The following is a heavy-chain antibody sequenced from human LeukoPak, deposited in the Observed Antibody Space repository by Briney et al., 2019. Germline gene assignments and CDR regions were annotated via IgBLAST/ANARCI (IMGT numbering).Heavy chain of an antibody. V-gene: IGHV4-34*01. Sequence: SETLSLTCAVYGGSFSGYYWSWIRQPPGKGLEWIGEINHSGSTNYNPSLKSRVTISVDTSKNQFSLRLSSVTAADTAVYYCARGVRITIFGVVSRPDYWGQGTLVTVSS. CDR2: INHSGST. CDR1: GGSFSGYY. CDR3: ARGVRITIFGVVSRPDY. J-gene: IGHJ4*02. D-gene: IGHD3-3*01.